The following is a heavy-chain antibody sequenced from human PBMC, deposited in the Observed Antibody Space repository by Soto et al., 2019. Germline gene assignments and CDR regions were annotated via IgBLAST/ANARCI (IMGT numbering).Heavy chain of an antibody. V-gene: IGHV3-23*01. CDR3: ANYYDSSGYYFNY. Sequence: GGSLRLSCAASGFTFSSYAMSWVSQAPGKGLEWVSAISGSGGSTYYADSVKGRFTISRDNSKNTLYLQMNSLRAEDTAVYYCANYYDSSGYYFNYWGQGTLVTVSS. CDR1: GFTFSSYA. CDR2: ISGSGGST. J-gene: IGHJ4*02. D-gene: IGHD3-22*01.